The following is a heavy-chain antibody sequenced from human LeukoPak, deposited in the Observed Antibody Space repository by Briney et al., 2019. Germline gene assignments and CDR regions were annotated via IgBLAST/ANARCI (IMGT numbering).Heavy chain of an antibody. V-gene: IGHV3-30*18. CDR2: ISYDGSNK. J-gene: IGHJ3*02. D-gene: IGHD3-16*01. CDR3: AKLGLNFDI. Sequence: GGSLRVSCAASGFTFSSYGMHWVRQAPGKGLEWVAVISYDGSNKYYADSVKGRFTISRDNSKNTLYLQMNSLRAEDTAVYYCAKLGLNFDIWGQGTMVTVSS. CDR1: GFTFSSYG.